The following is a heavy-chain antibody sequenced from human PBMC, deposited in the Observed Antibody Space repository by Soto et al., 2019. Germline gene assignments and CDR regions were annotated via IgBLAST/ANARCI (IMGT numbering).Heavy chain of an antibody. D-gene: IGHD2-2*01. J-gene: IGHJ6*03. CDR1: GFTFGSYA. CDR3: AKALLPSLNFFDYKAV. CDR2: LGGNGFTT. Sequence: EVQLLESGGGLVQPGGSLRLSCVVSGFTFGSYAMSWVRQAPEKGPEWVAILGGNGFTTYYADSVKGRFTISGDKSKSTLFRQMNRLRADDTGVFYCAKALLPSLNFFDYKAVWGRGTCVTVSS. V-gene: IGHV3-23*01.